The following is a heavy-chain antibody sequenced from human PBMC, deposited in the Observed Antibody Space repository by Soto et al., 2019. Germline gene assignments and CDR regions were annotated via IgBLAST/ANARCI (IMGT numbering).Heavy chain of an antibody. V-gene: IGHV3-74*01. CDR3: ARDFEY. Sequence: EVQLVESGGGLVQPGGSLRLSCEASGFTFSTFWMHWVRQAPGKGLVWVSRINSDGSSTYYADSVKGRVTISRDNAKNTLYLQXNSLGPEDTAXYYCARDFEYWGQGTLVTVSS. CDR2: INSDGSST. J-gene: IGHJ4*02. CDR1: GFTFSTFW.